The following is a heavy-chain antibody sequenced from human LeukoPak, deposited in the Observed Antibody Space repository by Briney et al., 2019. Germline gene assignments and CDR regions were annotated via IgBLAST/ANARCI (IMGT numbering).Heavy chain of an antibody. CDR2: VDTSGDT. Sequence: SETLSLTCTVSGGSLSSFYWSWVRQPAGKGPEWIGRVDTSGDTHYKPSLKSRATMSLDTSKKQFSLKLNSVAVADTAVYYCARGLGGASYYMDVWGKGTTVTVSS. V-gene: IGHV4-4*07. CDR1: GGSLSSFY. D-gene: IGHD3-16*01. CDR3: ARGLGGASYYMDV. J-gene: IGHJ6*03.